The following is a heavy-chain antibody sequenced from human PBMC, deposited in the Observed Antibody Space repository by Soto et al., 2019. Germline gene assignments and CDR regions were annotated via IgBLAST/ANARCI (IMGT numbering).Heavy chain of an antibody. D-gene: IGHD2-21*01. J-gene: IGHJ4*02. CDR2: INHSGRG. Sequence: PSETLSLTCAAYGGPFNGYYWSWIRQPPGKGLEWIGEINHSGRGNYNPSLKSRVTISLDTSKNQFSLKLDSVTAADTAVYYCARVVRGWHPHFESWGEGTTVTVSS. V-gene: IGHV4-34*01. CDR1: GGPFNGYY. CDR3: ARVVRGWHPHFES.